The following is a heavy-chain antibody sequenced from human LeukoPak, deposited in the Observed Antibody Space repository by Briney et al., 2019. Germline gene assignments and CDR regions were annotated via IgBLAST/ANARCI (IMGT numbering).Heavy chain of an antibody. CDR3: ASRGYCSGGSCSTDY. CDR1: GGTFSSYA. D-gene: IGHD2-15*01. J-gene: IGHJ4*02. V-gene: IGHV1-69*04. CDR2: IIPILGIA. Sequence: ASVKVSCKASGGTFSSYAISWVRQAPGQGLEWMGRIIPILGIANYAQKFQGRVTITADKSTSTAYMELSSLRSEDTAVYYCASRGYCSGGSCSTDYWGQGTLVTVSS.